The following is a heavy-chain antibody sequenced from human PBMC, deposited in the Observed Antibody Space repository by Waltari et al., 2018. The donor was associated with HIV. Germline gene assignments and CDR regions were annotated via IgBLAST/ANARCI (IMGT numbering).Heavy chain of an antibody. V-gene: IGHV5-51*01. J-gene: IGHJ5*02. CDR2: IYPGDSDT. D-gene: IGHD6-6*01. CDR1: GYSFTSYW. Sequence: EVQLVQSGAEVKKPGESLKISCKGSGYSFTSYWIGWVRQMPGKGLEWMGIIYPGDSDTRYSPSFQGQVTISADKSISTAYLQWSSLKASDTAMYYCARLGEADSSSSGWFDPWGQGTLVTVSS. CDR3: ARLGEADSSSSGWFDP.